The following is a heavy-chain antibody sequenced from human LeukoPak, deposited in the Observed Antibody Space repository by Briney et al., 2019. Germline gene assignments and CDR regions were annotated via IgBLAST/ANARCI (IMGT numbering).Heavy chain of an antibody. CDR3: ARFVVVVPAAPRPYFDY. Sequence: SETLSLTCAVYGGSFSGYYWSWIRQPPRKGLEWIGEINHSGSTNYNPSLKSRVTISVDTSKNQFSLKLSSVTAADTAVYYCARFVVVVPAAPRPYFDYWGQGTLVTVSS. CDR1: GGSFSGYY. D-gene: IGHD2-2*01. CDR2: INHSGST. J-gene: IGHJ4*02. V-gene: IGHV4-34*01.